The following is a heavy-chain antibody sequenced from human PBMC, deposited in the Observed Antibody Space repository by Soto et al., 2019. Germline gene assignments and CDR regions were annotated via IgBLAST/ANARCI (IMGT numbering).Heavy chain of an antibody. CDR1: GGTFSSYT. CDR3: ARGAIVAHLNP. CDR2: IIPILGIA. D-gene: IGHD5-12*01. V-gene: IGHV1-69*02. J-gene: IGHJ5*02. Sequence: GASVNVSCKASGGTFSSYTSSWVRQAPGQGLEWMGRIIPILGIANYAQKFQGRVTITADKSASTGYMKLSSLRSEDTALYYCARGAIVAHLNPWGQGTLVIVSS.